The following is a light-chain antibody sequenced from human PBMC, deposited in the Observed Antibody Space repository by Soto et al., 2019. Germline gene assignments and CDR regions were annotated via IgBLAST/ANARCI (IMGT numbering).Light chain of an antibody. CDR3: SSYTSRSTLV. Sequence: QSALAQPASVSGSPGQSITISCTGTSSDVGGYNYVSWYQHHPDKAPKLIIYEVSYRPSGVSNRFSGSKSGNTASLTISGLQAEDEADYHCSSYTSRSTLVFGGGTQLTVL. J-gene: IGLJ7*01. CDR2: EVS. CDR1: SSDVGGYNY. V-gene: IGLV2-14*01.